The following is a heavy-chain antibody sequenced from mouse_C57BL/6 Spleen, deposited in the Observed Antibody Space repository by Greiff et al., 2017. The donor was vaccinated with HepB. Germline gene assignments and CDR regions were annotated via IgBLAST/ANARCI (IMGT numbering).Heavy chain of an antibody. D-gene: IGHD1-1*01. CDR2: INPNNGGT. CDR3: ARPTVVAGDYFDY. CDR1: GYTFTDYN. Sequence: EVKLMESGPELVKPGASVKIPCKASGYTFTDYNMDWVKQSHGKSLEWIGDINPNNGGTIYNQKFKGKATLTVDKSSSTAYMELRSLTSEDTAVYYCARPTVVAGDYFDYWGQGTTLTVSS. V-gene: IGHV1-18*01. J-gene: IGHJ2*01.